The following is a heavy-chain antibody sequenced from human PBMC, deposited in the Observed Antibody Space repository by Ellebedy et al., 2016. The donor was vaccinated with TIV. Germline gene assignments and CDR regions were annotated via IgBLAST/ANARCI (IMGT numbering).Heavy chain of an antibody. D-gene: IGHD4-17*01. CDR1: GFAFDDYA. CDR2: INWNSVAI. J-gene: IGHJ4*02. V-gene: IGHV3-9*01. CDR3: GRARYGDYVDF. Sequence: PGGSLRLSCKASGFAFDDYAMHWVRQAPGKGLEWVSGINWNSVAIGYADSVKGRFTISRDNAKNSLYLQVNSLRAEDTALYYCGRARYGDYVDFWGQGTLVTVSS.